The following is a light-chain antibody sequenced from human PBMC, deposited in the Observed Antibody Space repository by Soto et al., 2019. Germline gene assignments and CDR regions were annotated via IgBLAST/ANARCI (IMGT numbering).Light chain of an antibody. V-gene: IGKV3-20*01. CDR2: GVS. J-gene: IGKJ1*01. CDR3: QQYIDSPRT. CDR1: ETVNRNY. Sequence: EIVLTQSPGTLALSLGDGATLSCRASETVNRNYLAWYHQKPGQPPRLLIYGVSNRAPGVPYRFSGGGSGTEFTLTIVRLEPDDFGTYYCQQYIDSPRTFGQGTRVDVK.